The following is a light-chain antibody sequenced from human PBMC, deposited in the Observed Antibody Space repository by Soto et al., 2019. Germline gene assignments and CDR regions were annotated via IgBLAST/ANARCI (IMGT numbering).Light chain of an antibody. CDR3: LLSYSGAWV. CDR1: TGTVTSDHY. Sequence: QAVVIQEPSLTMSPGGTVTLTCDSSTGTVTSDHYPYWFQQKPGQSPRTLIYDTSNKHSWTPARFSGSLLGGKAALTLSGAQAEDEADYYCLLSYSGAWVFGGGTKVTVL. J-gene: IGLJ3*02. V-gene: IGLV7-46*01. CDR2: DTS.